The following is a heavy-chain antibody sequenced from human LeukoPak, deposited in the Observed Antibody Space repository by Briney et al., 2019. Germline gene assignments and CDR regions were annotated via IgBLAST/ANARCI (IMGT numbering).Heavy chain of an antibody. Sequence: SETLSLTCTVSGGSISSSSYYWGWIRQPPGKGLEWFGEINQSGSTNYNPSVKSRVTISVDTSKNQFSLKLSSVTAADTAVYYCATTYYDILTGSHLGDYWGQGTLVTVSS. V-gene: IGHV4-39*07. CDR1: GGSISSSSYY. CDR3: ATTYYDILTGSHLGDY. J-gene: IGHJ4*02. D-gene: IGHD3-9*01. CDR2: INQSGST.